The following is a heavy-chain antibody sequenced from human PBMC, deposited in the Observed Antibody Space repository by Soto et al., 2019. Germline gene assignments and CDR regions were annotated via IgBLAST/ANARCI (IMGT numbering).Heavy chain of an antibody. CDR1: GGTFSNYV. D-gene: IGHD1-7*01. CDR2: IIPISGAA. Sequence: SVKVSCKASGGTFSNYVVNWVRQAPGQGLEWMGRIIPISGAANYAQKFQGRATITADKSTSTSYMELSSLRSEDTAVYYCARDMTRTVVPYFDFWGQGTLVTVSS. J-gene: IGHJ4*02. CDR3: ARDMTRTVVPYFDF. V-gene: IGHV1-69*06.